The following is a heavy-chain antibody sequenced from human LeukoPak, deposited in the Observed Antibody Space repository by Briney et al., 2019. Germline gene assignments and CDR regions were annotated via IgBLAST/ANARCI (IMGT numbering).Heavy chain of an antibody. D-gene: IGHD3-10*01. CDR1: GVTFSGSA. Sequence: AGSLRLSCAASGVTFSGSAIHWVRQASGKGLEWVGHIRSEANTYATTYAASLKGRFTISRDDSKNTAYLQMNSLKTEDTAVYYCTSQLGELFSGTLYYYYLDVWGKGTTVTVSS. J-gene: IGHJ6*03. V-gene: IGHV3-73*01. CDR3: TSQLGELFSGTLYYYYLDV. CDR2: IRSEANTYAT.